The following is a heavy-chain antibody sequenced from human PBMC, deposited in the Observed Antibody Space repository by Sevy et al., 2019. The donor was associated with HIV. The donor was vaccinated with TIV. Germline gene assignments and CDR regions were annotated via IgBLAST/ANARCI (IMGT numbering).Heavy chain of an antibody. D-gene: IGHD3-22*01. V-gene: IGHV4-4*02. CDR3: ARLGLWGYYDSSGYYYALYYYYGMDV. CDR1: GGSISSSNW. CDR2: IYHSGST. J-gene: IGHJ6*02. Sequence: SETLSLTCAVSGGSISSSNWSSWVRQPPGKGLEWIGEIYHSGSTNYNPSLKSRVTISVDKSKNQFSLKLSSVTAADTAVYYCARLGLWGYYDSSGYYYALYYYYGMDVWGQGTTVTVSS.